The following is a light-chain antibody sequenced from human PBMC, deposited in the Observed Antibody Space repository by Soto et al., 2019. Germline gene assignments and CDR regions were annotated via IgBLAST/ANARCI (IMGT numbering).Light chain of an antibody. J-gene: IGLJ3*02. CDR2: LNSDGSH. CDR3: QTWGTGIRV. CDR1: SGHSSYA. V-gene: IGLV4-69*01. Sequence: QPVLTQSPSASASLGASVKLTCTLSSGHSSYAIAWHQQQPEKGPRYLMKLNSDGSHSKGDGIPDRFSGSSSGAERYLTIASLQSEDEADYYCQTWGTGIRVFGGGTKLPVL.